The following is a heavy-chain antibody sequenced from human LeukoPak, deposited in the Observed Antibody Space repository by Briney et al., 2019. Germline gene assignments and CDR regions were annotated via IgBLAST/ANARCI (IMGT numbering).Heavy chain of an antibody. CDR1: GFTFSSYW. D-gene: IGHD1-26*01. J-gene: IGHJ6*02. CDR2: INSDGSST. V-gene: IGHV3-74*01. CDR3: ARGGELLYYYYGMDV. Sequence: GGSLRLSRAASGFTFSSYWMHWVRQAPGKGLVWVSRINSDGSSTSYADSVKGRFTISRDNAKNTLYLQMNSLRAEDTAVYYCARGGELLYYYYGMDVWGQGTTVTVSS.